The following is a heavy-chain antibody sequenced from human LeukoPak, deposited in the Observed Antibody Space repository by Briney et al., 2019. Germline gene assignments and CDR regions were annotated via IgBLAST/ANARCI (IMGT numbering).Heavy chain of an antibody. D-gene: IGHD6-13*01. J-gene: IGHJ4*02. CDR2: ISGSAAGT. CDR3: AKVNNIAVAGTLDY. CDR1: EFTFGRYA. V-gene: IGHV3-23*01. Sequence: GGSLRLSCAASEFTFGRYAMNWVRQAPGKGLEWVSAISGSAAGTYYADSVKGRFTISGDNSKNTLYLQMNSLRAEDTAAYYCAKVNNIAVAGTLDYWGQGTLVTVSS.